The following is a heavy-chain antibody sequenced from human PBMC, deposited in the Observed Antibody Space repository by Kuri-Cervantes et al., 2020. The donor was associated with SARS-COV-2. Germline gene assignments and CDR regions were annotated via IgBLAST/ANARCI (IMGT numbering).Heavy chain of an antibody. Sequence: GESLKISCAASGFTFGSYEMHWVRQAPGKGLEWVSYISSSGSAIYYADSVKVRFTISRDNAKNSLYLQMSSLRVEDTAVYYCTRMSSGGSPDYWGQGTLVTVSS. CDR1: GFTFGSYE. V-gene: IGHV3-48*03. CDR2: ISSSGSAI. CDR3: TRMSSGGSPDY. D-gene: IGHD2-15*01. J-gene: IGHJ4*02.